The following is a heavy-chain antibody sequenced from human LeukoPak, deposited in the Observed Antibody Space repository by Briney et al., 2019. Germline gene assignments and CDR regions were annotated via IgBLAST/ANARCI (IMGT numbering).Heavy chain of an antibody. Sequence: GGSLRLSCAASGFTFSSYGMHWVRQAPGKGLEWVAVIWYDGSNKYYADSVKGRFTISRDNSKNTLYLQMNSLRAEDTAVYYCARDLVYSGYDLGGGFDHCGERALVTVSS. D-gene: IGHD5-12*01. CDR3: ARDLVYSGYDLGGGFDH. CDR2: IWYDGSNK. V-gene: IGHV3-33*01. J-gene: IGHJ5*02. CDR1: GFTFSSYG.